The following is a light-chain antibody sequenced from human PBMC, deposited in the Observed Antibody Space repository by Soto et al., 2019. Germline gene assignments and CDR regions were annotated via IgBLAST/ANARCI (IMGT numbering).Light chain of an antibody. CDR3: SSYTSSSHS. CDR2: DVS. Sequence: QSVLTQPASVSGSPGQSITISCTGTSSDVGGYNYVSWYQQHPGKAPKLMIYDVSNRPSGVSNRFSGSKSGNTASLTISGLQAEDEDDYYCSSYTSSSHSFGTGTKLTVL. CDR1: SSDVGGYNY. V-gene: IGLV2-14*01. J-gene: IGLJ1*01.